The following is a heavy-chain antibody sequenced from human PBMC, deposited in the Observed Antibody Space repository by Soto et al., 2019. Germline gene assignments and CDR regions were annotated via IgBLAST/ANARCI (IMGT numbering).Heavy chain of an antibody. J-gene: IGHJ6*02. Sequence: AASVKVSCKASGGTFSSYAISWVRQAPGQGLEWMGGIIPIFGTANYAQKFQGRVTITADESTSTAYMELSSLRSEDTAVYYCASGGVEYCSSTSCYQVKYYYYGMDVWGQGTTVTVSS. CDR2: IIPIFGTA. D-gene: IGHD2-2*01. V-gene: IGHV1-69*13. CDR3: ASGGVEYCSSTSCYQVKYYYYGMDV. CDR1: GGTFSSYA.